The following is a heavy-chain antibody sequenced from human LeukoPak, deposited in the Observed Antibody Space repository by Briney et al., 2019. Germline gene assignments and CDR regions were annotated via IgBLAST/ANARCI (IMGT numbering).Heavy chain of an antibody. V-gene: IGHV3-7*04. CDR1: GFPFSSYW. Sequence: GGSLRLSCVASGFPFSSYWMTWVRQAPGKGPEWVANIKQDGSKKSYVDSVKGRFTISRDNAKNSLYLQMTSLTAEDTAIYYCTRAGYIDEGIDYSGQGTLATVSS. CDR2: IKQDGSKK. J-gene: IGHJ4*02. CDR3: TRAGYIDEGIDY. D-gene: IGHD5-24*01.